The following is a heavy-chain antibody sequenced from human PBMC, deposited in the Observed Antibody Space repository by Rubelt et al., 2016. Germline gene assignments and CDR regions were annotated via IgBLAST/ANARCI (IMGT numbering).Heavy chain of an antibody. CDR2: IYYSGST. V-gene: IGHV4-59*12. J-gene: IGHJ4*02. CDR3: ARLYGDFWSGYYFDY. CDR1: GGSISSYY. D-gene: IGHD3-3*01. Sequence: VKPSQTLSLTCTVSGGSISSYYWSWIRQPPGKGLEWIGYIYYSGSTNYNPSLKSRVTISVDTSKNQFSLKLSSVTAADTAVYYCARLYGDFWSGYYFDYWGQGTLVTVSS.